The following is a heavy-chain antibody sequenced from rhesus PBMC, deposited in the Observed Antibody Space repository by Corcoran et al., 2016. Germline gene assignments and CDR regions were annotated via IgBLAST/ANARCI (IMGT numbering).Heavy chain of an antibody. CDR1: GYSISSGYY. J-gene: IGHJ4*01. CDR3: ARHGRYSGYS. V-gene: IGHV4-99*01. Sequence: QVQLQESGPGLVTPSATLSLTCAVSGYSISSGYYWRWIRPPPGKGLEYIGYISGSSGSTYYNPSLKSRVTISKDTSKNQFSLKLSSVTAADTAVYYCARHGRYSGYSWGQGVLVTVSS. CDR2: ISGSSGST. D-gene: IGHD5-24*01.